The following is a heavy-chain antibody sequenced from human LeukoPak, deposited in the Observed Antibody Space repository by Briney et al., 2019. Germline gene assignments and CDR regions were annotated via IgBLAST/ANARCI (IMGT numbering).Heavy chain of an antibody. CDR3: TKAKVSSLTYFDWFPWN. Sequence: GGSLRLSCAASGFTFSGFVISWVRQAPGKGPQWVADISGSGGSTYYADSVKGRFSVSGDDSKKTLYLQMNSLRAEDTAVYYCTKAKVSSLTYFDWFPWNWGQGSLVTVSS. J-gene: IGHJ4*02. V-gene: IGHV3-23*01. CDR2: ISGSGGST. CDR1: GFTFSGFV. D-gene: IGHD3-9*01.